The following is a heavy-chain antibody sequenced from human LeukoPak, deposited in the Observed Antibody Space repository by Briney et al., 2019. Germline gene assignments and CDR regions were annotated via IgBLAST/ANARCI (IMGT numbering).Heavy chain of an antibody. Sequence: PGGSLRLSCAASGFIFNNYWMDWVRQTPGKGLEWVANIKYDGTTKYYVDSVKGRFTISRDSDKKLLYLQMNNLGAEDTAVYFCSRQLEEWGQGTLVTVSS. CDR1: GFIFNNYW. D-gene: IGHD1-1*01. CDR3: SRQLEE. V-gene: IGHV3-7*03. J-gene: IGHJ4*02. CDR2: IKYDGTTK.